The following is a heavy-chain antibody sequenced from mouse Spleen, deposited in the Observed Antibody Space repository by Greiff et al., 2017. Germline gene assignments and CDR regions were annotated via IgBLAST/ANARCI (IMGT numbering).Heavy chain of an antibody. CDR3: ARGGNWYFDV. V-gene: IGHV1-87*01. J-gene: IGHJ1*01. CDR1: GYTFTSYW. Sequence: VMLVESGTVLARPGASVKMSCKTSGYTFTSYWMHWVKQRPGQGLEWIGAIYPGDGDTRYTQKFKGKATLTADKSSSTAYMQLSSLASEDSAVYYCARGGNWYFDVWGAGTTVTVSS. CDR2: IYPGDGDT.